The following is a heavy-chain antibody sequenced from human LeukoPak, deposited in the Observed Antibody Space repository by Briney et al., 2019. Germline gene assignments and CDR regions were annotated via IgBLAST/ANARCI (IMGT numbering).Heavy chain of an antibody. CDR2: ISYDGSNK. Sequence: PGRSLRLSCAASGFTFSSYAMHWVRQAPGKGLEWVAVISYDGSNKYYADSVKGRFTISRDNSKNTLYLQMNSLRAEDTAVYYCARDLTGYSSGEDYWGQGTLVTVSS. CDR1: GFTFSSYA. J-gene: IGHJ4*02. V-gene: IGHV3-30-3*01. CDR3: ARDLTGYSSGEDY. D-gene: IGHD6-19*01.